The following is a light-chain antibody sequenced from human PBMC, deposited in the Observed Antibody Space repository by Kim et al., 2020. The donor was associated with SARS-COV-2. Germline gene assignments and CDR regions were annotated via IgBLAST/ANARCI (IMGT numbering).Light chain of an antibody. J-gene: IGLJ2*01. V-gene: IGLV3-19*01. CDR2: GKN. Sequence: VALGQTVRITYQGDSHRSYYATWYQQKPGQALILVIYGKNNRPSGIPDRFSGSSSGNTASLTITGTQAGDEADYYCNSRDSNDNVVFGGGTQLTVL. CDR1: SHRSYY. CDR3: NSRDSNDNVV.